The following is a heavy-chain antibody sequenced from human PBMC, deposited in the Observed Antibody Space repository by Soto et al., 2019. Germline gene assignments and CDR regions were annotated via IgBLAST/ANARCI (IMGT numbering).Heavy chain of an antibody. J-gene: IGHJ4*02. CDR2: ISPSGSST. CDR1: GFTFSNYA. V-gene: IGHV3-23*01. D-gene: IGHD3-3*01. Sequence: EVQLLESGGGLVQPGGSLRLSCAASGFTFSNYAMSWVRQAPGKGLEWVSAISPSGSSTYADSVKGWFLIYRDNSKNTLYLQMNSPRADDTAVYYCAKESITIFGVVMNYFDSWGQGTLVTVSS. CDR3: AKESITIFGVVMNYFDS.